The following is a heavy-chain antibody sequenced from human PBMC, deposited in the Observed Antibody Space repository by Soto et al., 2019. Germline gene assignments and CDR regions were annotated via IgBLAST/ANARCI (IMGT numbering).Heavy chain of an antibody. CDR1: GYSFTSYW. J-gene: IGHJ4*02. D-gene: IGHD5-18*01. CDR2: IYPGDFDT. V-gene: IGHV5-51*01. Sequence: GESLKISCKGSGYSFTSYWIGWVRQMPGKGLEWMGIIYPGDFDTRYSPSFQGQVTISADKSISTAYLQWSSLKVSDTAMYYCARLGDTAMVVFDYWGQGTLVTVSS. CDR3: ARLGDTAMVVFDY.